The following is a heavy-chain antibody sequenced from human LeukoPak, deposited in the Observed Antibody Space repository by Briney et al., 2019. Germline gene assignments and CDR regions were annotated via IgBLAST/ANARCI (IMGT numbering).Heavy chain of an antibody. V-gene: IGHV3-7*01. D-gene: IGHD2-2*01. J-gene: IGHJ4*02. CDR1: GFTFSTYW. Sequence: GGSLRLSCAASGFTFSTYWMDWVRQAPGKGLEWVANIKQDGSDKYYVDSVKGRFTISRDNAKNSLFLQMNSLRAEDTAVYYCARVRCSSNSCFPDYWGQGTLVTVSS. CDR3: ARVRCSSNSCFPDY. CDR2: IKQDGSDK.